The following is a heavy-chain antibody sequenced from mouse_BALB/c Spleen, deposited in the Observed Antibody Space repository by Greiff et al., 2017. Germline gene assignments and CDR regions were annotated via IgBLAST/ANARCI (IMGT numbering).Heavy chain of an antibody. J-gene: IGHJ1*01. V-gene: IGHV5-17*02. Sequence: EVQGVESGGGLVQPGGSRKLSCAASGFTFSSFGMHWVRQAPEKGLEWVAYISSGSSTIYYADTVKGRFTISRDNPKNTLFLQMTSLRSEDTAMYYCARSDGNYAGYFDVWGAGTTVTVSS. CDR3: ARSDGNYAGYFDV. CDR2: ISSGSSTI. D-gene: IGHD2-1*01. CDR1: GFTFSSFG.